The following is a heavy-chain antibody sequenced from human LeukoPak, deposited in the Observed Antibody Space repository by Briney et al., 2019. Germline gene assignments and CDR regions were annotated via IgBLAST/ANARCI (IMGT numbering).Heavy chain of an antibody. CDR3: ARDLSSSWFSATPPAEYFQR. Sequence: ASVKVSCKASGYTFTSYGISWVRQAPGQGLEWMGWISAYNGNTNYAQKPQGRVTMTTDTSTSTAYMELRSLRSDDTAVYYCARDLSSSWFSATPPAEYFQRWGQGTLVTVSS. D-gene: IGHD6-13*01. J-gene: IGHJ1*01. CDR1: GYTFTSYG. CDR2: ISAYNGNT. V-gene: IGHV1-18*01.